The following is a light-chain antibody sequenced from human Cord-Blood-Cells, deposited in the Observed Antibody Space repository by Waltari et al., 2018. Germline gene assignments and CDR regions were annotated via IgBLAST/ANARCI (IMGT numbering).Light chain of an antibody. CDR3: QQYYSTPWT. V-gene: IGKV4-1*01. CDR2: WAS. Sequence: DIVMTQSPDSLAVSLGERATTQCKSSPSVLYSSNNKNYLAWYQQKPGQPPKLLIYWASTRESGVPDRFSGSGSGTDFTLTISSLQAEDVAVYYCQQYYSTPWTFGQGTKVEIK. J-gene: IGKJ1*01. CDR1: PSVLYSSNNKNY.